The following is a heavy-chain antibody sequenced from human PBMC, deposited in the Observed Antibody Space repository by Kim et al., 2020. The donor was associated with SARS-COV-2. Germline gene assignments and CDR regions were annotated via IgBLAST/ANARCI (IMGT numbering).Heavy chain of an antibody. CDR2: TSEDGDT. CDR3: ARSSREKRGLDV. Sequence: SETLSLTCAVSGDSIISGNWWSWVRQSPGKGLEWIGETSEDGDTKYNPSLKSRVTVSVDKWKNQFFLIMNSVNAADTAIYYCARSSREKRGLDVWGQGTTVSV. CDR1: GDSIISGNW. J-gene: IGHJ6*02. D-gene: IGHD6-13*01. V-gene: IGHV4-4*02.